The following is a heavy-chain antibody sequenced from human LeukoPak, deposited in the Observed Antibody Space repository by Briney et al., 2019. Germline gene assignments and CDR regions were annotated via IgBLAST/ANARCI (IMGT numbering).Heavy chain of an antibody. J-gene: IGHJ4*02. CDR1: GFTFSSYA. V-gene: IGHV3-23*01. CDR2: ISGSGDTT. Sequence: GGSLRLSCAASGFTFSSYAMSWVRQAPGKGLEWVSFISGSGDTTYYADSVKGRFTISRDSSKNTLYLQMNSLRAEDTAVYYCAKSRGESRGASNYWGQGTLVTVSS. CDR3: AKSRGESRGASNY. D-gene: IGHD1-26*01.